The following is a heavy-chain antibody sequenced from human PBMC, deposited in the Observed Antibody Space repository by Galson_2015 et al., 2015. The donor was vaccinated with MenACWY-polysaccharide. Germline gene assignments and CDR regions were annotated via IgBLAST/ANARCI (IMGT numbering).Heavy chain of an antibody. V-gene: IGHV4-34*01. CDR2: INHSGST. CDR3: ARGLRDITGTSRWYFDL. CDR1: GGSFSGYY. J-gene: IGHJ2*01. Sequence: ATLSLTCAVYGGSFSGYYWSWIRQPPGKGLEWIGEINHSGSTNYNPSLKSRVTISVDTSKNQFSLKLSSVTAADTAVYYCARGLRDITGTSRWYFDLWGRGTLVTVSS. D-gene: IGHD1/OR15-1a*01.